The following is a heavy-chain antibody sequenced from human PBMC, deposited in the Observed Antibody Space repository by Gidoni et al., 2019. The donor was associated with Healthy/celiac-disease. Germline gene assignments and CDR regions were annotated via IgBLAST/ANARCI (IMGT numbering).Heavy chain of an antibody. CDR3: AKFGQWELLDYFDY. V-gene: IGHV3-23*01. Sequence: EVQLLESGGGLVQPGGSLELSCSASGFTFRSYAMSWVRQAPGKGLEWVSAISGSGGSTYYADSVKGRFTISRDNSKNTLYLQMNSLRAEDTAVYYCAKFGQWELLDYFDYWGQGTLVTVSS. D-gene: IGHD1-26*01. CDR1: GFTFRSYA. J-gene: IGHJ4*02. CDR2: ISGSGGST.